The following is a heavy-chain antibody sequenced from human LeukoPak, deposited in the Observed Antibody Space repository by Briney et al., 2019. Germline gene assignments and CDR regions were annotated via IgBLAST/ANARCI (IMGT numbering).Heavy chain of an antibody. CDR3: ARVDDSSGYFLGYFDY. J-gene: IGHJ4*02. D-gene: IGHD3-22*01. Sequence: GGSLRLSCAASGFTFSSYAMSWVRQAPGKGLEWVSAISGSGGSTYYADSVKGRFTISRDNSKNTLYLQMNSLRAEDTAVYYCARVDDSSGYFLGYFDYWGQGTLVTVSS. CDR2: ISGSGGST. V-gene: IGHV3-23*01. CDR1: GFTFSSYA.